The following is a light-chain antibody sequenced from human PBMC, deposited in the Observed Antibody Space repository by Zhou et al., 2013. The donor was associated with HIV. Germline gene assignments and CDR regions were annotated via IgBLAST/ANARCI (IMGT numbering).Light chain of an antibody. J-gene: IGLJ3*02. CDR2: EVS. CDR1: RSDVGGYNY. CDR3: SSYAGSSRWV. V-gene: IGLV2-8*02. Sequence: QSALTQPPSASRSPGQSVTISCTGTRSDVGGYNYVSWYQHHPGKAPKLMIFEVSKRPSGVPDRFSGSKSGNTASLTVSGLQADDEADYYCSSYAGSSRWVFGGGTKLTVL.